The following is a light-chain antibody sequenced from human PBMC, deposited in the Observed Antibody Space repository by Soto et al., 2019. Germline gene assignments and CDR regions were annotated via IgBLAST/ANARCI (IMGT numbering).Light chain of an antibody. V-gene: IGLV2-14*01. CDR3: SSYTSSSPLYV. CDR1: SSDVGGYNY. J-gene: IGLJ1*01. Sequence: QSVLTQPASVSGSTGQSITISCTGTSSDVGGYNYVSWYQQHPGKAPKLMIYEVSNRPSGVSNPFSGSKSGNTASLTISGLQAEDEADYYCSSYTSSSPLYVFGTGPKLTVL. CDR2: EVS.